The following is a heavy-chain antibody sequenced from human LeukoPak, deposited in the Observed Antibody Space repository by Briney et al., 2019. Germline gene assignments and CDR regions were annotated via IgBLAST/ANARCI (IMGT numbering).Heavy chain of an antibody. Sequence: GASVKVSCKASGCTFTGYYMHWVRQAPGQGLEWMGWINPNSGGTNYAQKFQGRVTMTRDTSISTAYMELSRLRTDDTAVYYCARVEYSYGCVDYWGQGTLVTVSS. CDR2: INPNSGGT. CDR3: ARVEYSYGCVDY. V-gene: IGHV1-2*02. D-gene: IGHD5-18*01. J-gene: IGHJ4*02. CDR1: GCTFTGYY.